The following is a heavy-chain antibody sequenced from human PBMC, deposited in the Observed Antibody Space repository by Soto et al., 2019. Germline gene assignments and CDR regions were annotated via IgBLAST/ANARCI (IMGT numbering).Heavy chain of an antibody. CDR3: ARSALRYFDYYYYGMDV. D-gene: IGHD3-9*01. CDR1: GGSMISYC. V-gene: IGHV4-59*08. CDR2: IYYAGST. Sequence: ASETLSLTCTVSGGSMISYCWSWIRQPPGRGLEWIGFIYYAGSTKYNPSLNSRVTISVDTSKNQFSLTVTSVTAADTAVYYCARSALRYFDYYYYGMDVWGQGTTVTVSS. J-gene: IGHJ6*02.